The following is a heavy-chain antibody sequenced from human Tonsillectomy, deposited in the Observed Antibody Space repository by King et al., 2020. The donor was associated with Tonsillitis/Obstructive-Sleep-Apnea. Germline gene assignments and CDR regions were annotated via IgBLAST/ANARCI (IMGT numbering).Heavy chain of an antibody. Sequence: VQLVESGGGLVKPGGSLRLSCAASGFTFSDYDMSWIRQAPGKGLEWVAYISISSSYTNYADSVKGRFTISRDNAKNSLYLQMNSLRAEDTAVYYCARVYGDYVEAFDYWGQGTLVTVSS. CDR1: GFTFSDYD. V-gene: IGHV3-11*05. J-gene: IGHJ4*02. CDR3: ARVYGDYVEAFDY. D-gene: IGHD4-17*01. CDR2: ISISSSYT.